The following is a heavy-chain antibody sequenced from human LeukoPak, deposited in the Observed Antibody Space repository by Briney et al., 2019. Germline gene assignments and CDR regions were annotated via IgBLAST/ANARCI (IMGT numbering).Heavy chain of an antibody. CDR3: ARAPGGYYFDY. V-gene: IGHV1-2*02. CDR1: GYTFTGCY. J-gene: IGHJ4*02. Sequence: ASVKVSCKASGYTFTGCYMHWVRHAPGQGLEWMGWINPNSGGTNYAQKFQGRVTMTRDTSISTAYMELSRLRSDDTAVYYCARAPGGYYFDYWGQGTLVTVSS. CDR2: INPNSGGT. D-gene: IGHD3-16*01.